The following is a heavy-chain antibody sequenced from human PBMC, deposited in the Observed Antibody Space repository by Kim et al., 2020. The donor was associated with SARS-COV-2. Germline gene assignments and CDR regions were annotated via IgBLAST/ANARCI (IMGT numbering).Heavy chain of an antibody. Sequence: YADSVKGRFTVSRDNSKNTLSLQMSSLRAEDTAVYYCARDRDGSGSYYDSWGQGTLVTVSS. V-gene: IGHV3-30*15. D-gene: IGHD3-10*01. CDR3: ARDRDGSGSYYDS. J-gene: IGHJ5*01.